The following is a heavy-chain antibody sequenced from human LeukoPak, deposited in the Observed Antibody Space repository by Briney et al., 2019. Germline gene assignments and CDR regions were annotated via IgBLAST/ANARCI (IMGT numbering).Heavy chain of an antibody. V-gene: IGHV4-4*07. CDR1: SGSINSYY. D-gene: IGHD5/OR15-5a*01. CDR2: VYTSGSP. Sequence: SETLSLTCTVSSGSINSYYWTWIRQPAGKGLEWLRRVYTSGSPNYNPSLKGRVTMSLDTSKNQFSLKLRSVTAADTAVYYCATRPKFMSTYFDLWGRGTLVTVSS. J-gene: IGHJ2*01. CDR3: ATRPKFMSTYFDL.